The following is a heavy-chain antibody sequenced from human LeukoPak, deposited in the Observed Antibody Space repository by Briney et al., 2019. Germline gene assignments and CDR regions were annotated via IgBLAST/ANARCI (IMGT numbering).Heavy chain of an antibody. Sequence: GESLKISFNAFGYSFTTYWITWVRQIPGKGLEWMGVSYPGDSRTRHNPALQGHVPSSAEKSTSTAYLQWSSLQAAETSTYYCGWRKINDPWSGPWGQGTLVTVSS. CDR3: GWRKINDPWSGP. J-gene: IGHJ5*02. CDR1: GYSFTTYW. D-gene: IGHD1-14*01. CDR2: SYPGDSRT. V-gene: IGHV5-51*01.